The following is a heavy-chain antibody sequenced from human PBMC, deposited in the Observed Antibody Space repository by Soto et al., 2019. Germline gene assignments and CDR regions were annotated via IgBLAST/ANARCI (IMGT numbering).Heavy chain of an antibody. V-gene: IGHV4-30-4*01. CDR2: IYYSGST. CDR3: ARDRLEYSSSGGMDV. D-gene: IGHD6-6*01. Sequence: PSETLSLTCTVSGGSISSGDYYWSWIRQPPGKGLEWIGYIYYSGSTYYNPSLKGRVTISVDTSKNQFSLKLSSVTAADTAVYYCARDRLEYSSSGGMDVWGQGTTVTVSS. CDR1: GGSISSGDYY. J-gene: IGHJ6*02.